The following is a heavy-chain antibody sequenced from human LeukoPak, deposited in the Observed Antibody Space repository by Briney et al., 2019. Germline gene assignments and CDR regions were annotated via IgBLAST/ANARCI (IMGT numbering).Heavy chain of an antibody. Sequence: SVKVSCKASGFTFTSSAVQWVRQARGQRLEWIGWIVVGSGDTNSAQKFQERVTITRDMSTRTAYMELSSLRSEDPAVYYCGADSMPRGVFSYAFDIWGQGTMVTVSS. V-gene: IGHV1-58*01. D-gene: IGHD3-10*01. CDR3: GADSMPRGVFSYAFDI. CDR1: GFTFTSSA. CDR2: IVVGSGDT. J-gene: IGHJ3*02.